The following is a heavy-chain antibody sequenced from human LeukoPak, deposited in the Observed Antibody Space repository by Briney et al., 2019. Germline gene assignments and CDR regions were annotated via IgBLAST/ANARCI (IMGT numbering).Heavy chain of an antibody. J-gene: IGHJ5*02. Sequence: PGGSLRLSCAASGFTVSSNYMSWVRQAPGKGLEWVSVIYSGGSTYFADSVKGRLTISRDYSKNTLYLQINSLRAEDTAVYYCARALSSSWYAFRSNWFDPWGQGTLVSVSS. CDR2: IYSGGST. D-gene: IGHD6-13*01. CDR1: GFTVSSNY. CDR3: ARALSSSWYAFRSNWFDP. V-gene: IGHV3-53*01.